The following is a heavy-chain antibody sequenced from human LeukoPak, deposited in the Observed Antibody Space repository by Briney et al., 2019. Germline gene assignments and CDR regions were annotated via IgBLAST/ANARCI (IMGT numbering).Heavy chain of an antibody. Sequence: GASVKVSCKASGYTFTSYTMHWVRQAPGQGLEWMGWISAFNGKTNYAQTLQGRLTLTIDTSTSTSHMELRSLRSDDTALYYCARDSWARSLMDHFDFWGQGTLVTVSS. J-gene: IGHJ4*02. V-gene: IGHV1-18*01. CDR1: GYTFTSYT. D-gene: IGHD1-26*01. CDR2: ISAFNGKT. CDR3: ARDSWARSLMDHFDF.